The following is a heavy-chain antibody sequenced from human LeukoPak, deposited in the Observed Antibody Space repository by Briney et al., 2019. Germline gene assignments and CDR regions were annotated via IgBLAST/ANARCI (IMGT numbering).Heavy chain of an antibody. CDR1: GYTFTSYG. D-gene: IGHD1-1*01. J-gene: IGHJ6*04. CDR2: ISAYNGNT. CDR3: ARDFAGTTGTTLGNYYYGMVV. Sequence: GASVKVSCKASGYTFTSYGISWVRQAPGQGLEWMGWISAYNGNTNYAQKLQGRVTMTTDTSTSTAYMELRSLRSDDTAVYYCARDFAGTTGTTLGNYYYGMVVWGKGTTVTVSS. V-gene: IGHV1-18*04.